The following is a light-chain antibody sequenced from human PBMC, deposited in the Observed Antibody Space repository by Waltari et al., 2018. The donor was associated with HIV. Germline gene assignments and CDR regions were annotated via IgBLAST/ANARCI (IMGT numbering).Light chain of an antibody. V-gene: IGKV4-1*01. J-gene: IGKJ5*01. CDR1: QSVLYSSNHKNY. CDR3: QQYYSTPIT. CDR2: WAT. Sequence: DIVMTQSPDSLAVSLGERATINCKSSQSVLYSSNHKNYLAWYQQKPGQPPKRLIYWATTREAGVPDRFSGSGSGTDFTLTISSLQAEDVAVYYCQQYYSTPITFGQGTRLEIK.